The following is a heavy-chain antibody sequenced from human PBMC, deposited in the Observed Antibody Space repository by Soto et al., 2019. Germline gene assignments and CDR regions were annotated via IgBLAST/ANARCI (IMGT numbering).Heavy chain of an antibody. Sequence: GESLKISCKGSGYSFTSYWIGWVRQMPGKGLEWMGIIYPGDSDTRYSPSFQGQVTISADKSISTAYLQWSSLKASDTAMYYCASTSLYDYFWGGYRDYYCDGMDVWGQRTTVTVS. CDR3: ASTSLYDYFWGGYRDYYCDGMDV. CDR1: GYSFTSYW. J-gene: IGHJ6*02. CDR2: IYPGDSDT. V-gene: IGHV5-51*01. D-gene: IGHD3-16*02.